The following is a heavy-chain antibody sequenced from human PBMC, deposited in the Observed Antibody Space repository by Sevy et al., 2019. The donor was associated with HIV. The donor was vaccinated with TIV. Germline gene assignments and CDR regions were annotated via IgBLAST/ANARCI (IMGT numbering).Heavy chain of an antibody. CDR2: FSGSGGST. J-gene: IGHJ5*02. CDR3: AKGANNWNDVAWFDP. CDR1: GFTFSSYA. D-gene: IGHD1-1*01. Sequence: GGSLRLSCAASGFTFSSYAMSWVRQAPGKGLEWVSAFSGSGGSTYYADSVKGRFTISRDNSKNTLYLQMNSLRAEDTAVYYCAKGANNWNDVAWFDPWGQGTLVTVSS. V-gene: IGHV3-23*01.